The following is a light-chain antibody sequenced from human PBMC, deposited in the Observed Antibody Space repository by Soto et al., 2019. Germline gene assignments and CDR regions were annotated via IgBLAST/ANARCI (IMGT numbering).Light chain of an antibody. CDR3: QQGYSTPLT. CDR2: AAS. V-gene: IGKV1-39*01. CDR1: QSISSY. Sequence: DIQMTQSPSSLSASVGDRVTITCRASQSISSYLHWYQQKPGKAPKLLIEAASSLQSGVQSRFSGSGSGTDFTLTNSHLQPEDFGTLFCQQGYSTPLTFGGGTKVDIK. J-gene: IGKJ4*01.